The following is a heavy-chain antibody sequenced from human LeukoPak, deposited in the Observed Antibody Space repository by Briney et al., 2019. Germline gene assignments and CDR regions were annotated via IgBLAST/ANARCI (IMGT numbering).Heavy chain of an antibody. CDR3: ARAKGYCSGGSCSSRPIRVFWY. CDR2: MNPNSGNT. Sequence: ASVKVSCKASGYTFTSYAMHWVRQAPGQRHEWMGWMNPNSGNTGYAQKFQGRVTMTRNTSISTAYMELSSLRSEDTAVYYCARAKGYCSGGSCSSRPIRVFWYWGQGTLVTVSS. V-gene: IGHV1-8*02. J-gene: IGHJ4*02. D-gene: IGHD2-15*01. CDR1: GYTFTSYA.